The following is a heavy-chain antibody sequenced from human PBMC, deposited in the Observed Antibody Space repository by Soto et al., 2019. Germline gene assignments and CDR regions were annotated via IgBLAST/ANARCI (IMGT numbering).Heavy chain of an antibody. J-gene: IGHJ4*02. CDR2: IDPSDSYT. CDR3: ARHPDYYDRSGYYYLDF. D-gene: IGHD3-22*01. CDR1: GYSFTSYW. V-gene: IGHV5-10-1*01. Sequence: RGESLKISCKGSGYSFTSYWISWVRQMPGKGLEWMGRIDPSDSYTNYSPSFEGHVTISADKSISTAYLQWSSLKASDTAMYYCARHPDYYDRSGYYYLDFWGQGTLVTVSS.